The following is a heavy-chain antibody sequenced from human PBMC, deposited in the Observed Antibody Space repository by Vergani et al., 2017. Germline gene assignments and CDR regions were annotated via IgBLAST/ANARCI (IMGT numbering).Heavy chain of an antibody. V-gene: IGHV4-31*03. CDR2: IYHTGTT. Sequence: QVQLQESGPGLVKPSQTLSLTCTVSGDSIRRGVYYWGRIRQHPGQGLEWIGYIYHTGTTYYNPSLRGRINISVDTSKNQLSLKLTSVTAADTAVYFCARAGLPFYAFYMDVWGKGITVTVSS. CDR3: ARAGLPFYAFYMDV. D-gene: IGHD2/OR15-2a*01. CDR1: GDSIRRGVYY. J-gene: IGHJ6*03.